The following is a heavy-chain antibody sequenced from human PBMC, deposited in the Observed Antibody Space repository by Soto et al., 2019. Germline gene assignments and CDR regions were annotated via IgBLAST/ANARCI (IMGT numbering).Heavy chain of an antibody. J-gene: IGHJ3*02. V-gene: IGHV1-69*01. CDR1: GGSFSSYM. Sequence: QVLLVQSGAEVKKPGSSVKVSCQAAGGSFSSYMVSWVRQAPGQGLDYMGGIMPVFGTPTYTEKFQGRVTITADESTGTAYLELTSLKSDGTAVYYCARGVTANYMGGDAFAIWGQGTMVTVSS. D-gene: IGHD4-4*01. CDR3: ARGVTANYMGGDAFAI. CDR2: IMPVFGTP.